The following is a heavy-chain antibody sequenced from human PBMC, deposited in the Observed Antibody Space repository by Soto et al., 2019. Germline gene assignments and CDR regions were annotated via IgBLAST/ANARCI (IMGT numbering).Heavy chain of an antibody. CDR3: ARESYVWGSYRYPYFDY. CDR2: ISYDGSNK. J-gene: IGHJ4*02. V-gene: IGHV3-30-3*01. Sequence: GGSLRLSCAASGFTFSSYAMHWVRQAPGKGLEWVAVISYDGSNKYYADTVKGRFTISRDNSKNTLYLQMNSLRAEDTVVYFCARESYVWGSYRYPYFDYWGQGTLITVSS. D-gene: IGHD3-16*02. CDR1: GFTFSSYA.